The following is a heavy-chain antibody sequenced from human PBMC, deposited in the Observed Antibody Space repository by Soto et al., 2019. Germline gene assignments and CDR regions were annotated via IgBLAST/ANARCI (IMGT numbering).Heavy chain of an antibody. Sequence: AASVKVSCKASGGTFSSYAISWVRQAPGQGLEWMGGIIPIFGTANYAQKFQGRVTITADESTSTAYMELSSLRSEDTAVYYCARFMVRGVNYYFDYWGQGTLVTVSS. D-gene: IGHD3-10*01. CDR1: GGTFSSYA. CDR3: ARFMVRGVNYYFDY. J-gene: IGHJ4*02. CDR2: IIPIFGTA. V-gene: IGHV1-69*13.